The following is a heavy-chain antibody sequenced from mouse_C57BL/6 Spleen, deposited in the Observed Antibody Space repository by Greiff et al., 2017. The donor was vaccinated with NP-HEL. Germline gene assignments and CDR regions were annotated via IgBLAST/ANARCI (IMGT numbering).Heavy chain of an antibody. Sequence: EVKLQESGPGLAKPSQTLALTCSVTGYSITSDYWNWIRKVPGNKLEYMGYISYSGSTYYNPSLKSRISITRDTPTNQYYLQLNSVTTADTATYYYARGPYYYGSSHGAMDYWGQGTSVTVSS. D-gene: IGHD1-1*01. CDR2: ISYSGST. J-gene: IGHJ4*01. CDR3: ARGPYYYGSSHGAMDY. V-gene: IGHV3-8*01. CDR1: GYSITSDY.